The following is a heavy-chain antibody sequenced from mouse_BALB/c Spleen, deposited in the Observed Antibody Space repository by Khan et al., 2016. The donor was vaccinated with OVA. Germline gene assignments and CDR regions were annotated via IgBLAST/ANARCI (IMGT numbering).Heavy chain of an antibody. V-gene: IGHV5-6*01. CDR2: ISSGGSYT. J-gene: IGHJ4*01. CDR1: GFTFSSYG. CDR3: ARQRGYYEGSDMDY. D-gene: IGHD2-3*01. Sequence: EVELVESGGDLVKPGGSLKLSCAASGFTFSSYGMSWVRQTPDKRLEWVAAISSGGSYTYYPDSLKGRFTISRDNAKNTLYLQMSSLKSEDTAMYYCARQRGYYEGSDMDYWGQGTTVTVSS.